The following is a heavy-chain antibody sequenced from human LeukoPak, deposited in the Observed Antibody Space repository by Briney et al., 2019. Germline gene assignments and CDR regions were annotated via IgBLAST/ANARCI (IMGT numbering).Heavy chain of an antibody. V-gene: IGHV1-24*01. CDR2: FDPEDGET. CDR3: ATDGSSSLYGMDV. J-gene: IGHJ6*02. Sequence: ASVKVSCKVSVYALTELFMHWVRQTPGKGREWVGGFDPEDGETIYAQKFQGRVTMTEDTSTDTAYMELSSLRSEDTAVYYCATDGSSSLYGMDVWGQGTTVTVSS. CDR1: VYALTELF. D-gene: IGHD6-13*01.